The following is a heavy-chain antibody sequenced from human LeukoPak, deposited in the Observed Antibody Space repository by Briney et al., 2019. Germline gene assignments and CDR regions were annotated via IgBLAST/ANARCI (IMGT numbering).Heavy chain of an antibody. D-gene: IGHD2-15*01. CDR1: GGSINNYY. J-gene: IGHJ3*02. V-gene: IGHV4-4*07. CDR3: ARGRYCSADICSGGDAFDI. CDR2: IYTRGST. Sequence: SETLSLTCTVSGGSINNYYWSWIRQPAGKGLEWIGRIYTRGSTNYNPSLKSRVTMSVDTSKNQFSLNLSSVTAADTAVYYCARGRYCSADICSGGDAFDIWRQGTMVSVSS.